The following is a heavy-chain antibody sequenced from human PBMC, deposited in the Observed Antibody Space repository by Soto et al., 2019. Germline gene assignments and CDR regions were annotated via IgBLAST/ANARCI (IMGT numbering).Heavy chain of an antibody. CDR1: GFTFSSYA. V-gene: IGHV3-23*01. CDR2: ISGSGGST. D-gene: IGHD2-2*01. J-gene: IGHJ4*02. Sequence: LGGSLRLSCAASGFTFSSYAMSWVRQAPGKGLEWVSAISGSGGSTYYADSVKGRFTISRDNSKNTLYLQMNSLRAEDTAVYYCAKDLVIVVVPAAMIDYWGQGTLVTVSS. CDR3: AKDLVIVVVPAAMIDY.